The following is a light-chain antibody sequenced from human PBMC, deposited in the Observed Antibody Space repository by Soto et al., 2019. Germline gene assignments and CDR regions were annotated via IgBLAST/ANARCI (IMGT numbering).Light chain of an antibody. CDR3: QQRNVWPPVT. CDR1: QSISDN. CDR2: DAS. V-gene: IGKV3-15*01. J-gene: IGKJ5*01. Sequence: ELVLTQSPGTQSVSPGERATVSCRTSQSISDNLAWYQQKPGQAPRLLIYDASTRATGVPARFSGSGSGTEFTLTISSLEPEDSAVYYCQQRNVWPPVTFGQGTRLEI.